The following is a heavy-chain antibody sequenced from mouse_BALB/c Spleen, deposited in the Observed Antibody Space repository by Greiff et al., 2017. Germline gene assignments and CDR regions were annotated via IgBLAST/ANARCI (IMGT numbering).Heavy chain of an antibody. V-gene: IGHV3-2*02. CDR3: ERHPYYGNSYAMDY. J-gene: IGHJ4*01. CDR1: GYSITSDYA. Sequence: EVKLQESGPGLVKPSQSLSLSCTVTGYSITSDYAWYLIRQYPGNKLEWMGYISYSGSTSYNPSLKSRISITRDTSKNQFFLQLNSVTTEDTATYYCERHPYYGNSYAMDYWGQGTSVTVSS. CDR2: ISYSGST. D-gene: IGHD2-10*01.